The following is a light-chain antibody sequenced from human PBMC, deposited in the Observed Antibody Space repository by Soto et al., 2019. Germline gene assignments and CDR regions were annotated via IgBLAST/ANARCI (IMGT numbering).Light chain of an antibody. CDR3: QQRSSWPPIT. V-gene: IGKV3-11*01. CDR1: QSVSSF. CDR2: DAS. Sequence: EIVLTQSPATLSLSPGERATLSCRASQSVSSFLAWYQHKPGQAPRLLIYDASNRATGIPARFSGSGSGTDFTLTISSLEPEDFAVYYCQQRSSWPPITFGHGTRLEIK. J-gene: IGKJ5*01.